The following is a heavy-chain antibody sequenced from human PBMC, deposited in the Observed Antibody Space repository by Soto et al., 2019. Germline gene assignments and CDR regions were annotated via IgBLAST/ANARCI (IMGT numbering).Heavy chain of an antibody. CDR2: IYYSGST. D-gene: IGHD6-19*01. V-gene: IGHV4-39*01. CDR1: GGSISSSSYY. Sequence: SETLSLTCTVSGGSISSSSYYWGWIRQPPGKGLEWIGSIYYSGSTYYNPSLKSRVTISVDTSKNQFSLKLSSVTAADTAVYYCARLRTVDYYYYGMDVWGQGTTVTVSS. CDR3: ARLRTVDYYYYGMDV. J-gene: IGHJ6*02.